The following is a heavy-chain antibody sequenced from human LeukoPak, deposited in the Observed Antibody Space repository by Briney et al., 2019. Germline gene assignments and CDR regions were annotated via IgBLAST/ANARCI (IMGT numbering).Heavy chain of an antibody. J-gene: IGHJ6*03. D-gene: IGHD2-21*01. CDR3: AKHIRRWYYMDV. CDR2: ISGNAGAT. CDR1: GFTLSSYD. Sequence: GGSLRLSCAASGFTLSSYDMSWVRQAPGKGLEWVSCISGNAGATYYADSVKGRFTFSRDNSKNTLYLQMNSLRAEDTAVYYCAKHIRRWYYMDVWGKGTTVTVSS. V-gene: IGHV3-23*01.